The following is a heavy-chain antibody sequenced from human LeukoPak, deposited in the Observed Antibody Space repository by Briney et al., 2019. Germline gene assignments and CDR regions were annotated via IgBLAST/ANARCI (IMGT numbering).Heavy chain of an antibody. V-gene: IGHV1-2*06. D-gene: IGHD2-21*02. CDR3: ARDSVVTTDPAFDI. J-gene: IGHJ3*02. CDR2: INPNSGGT. Sequence: GASVRVSCKASGYTFTSYYMHWVRQAPGQGLEWMGRINPNSGGTNYAQKFQGRVTMTRDTSISTAYMELSRLRSDDTAVYYCARDSVVTTDPAFDIWGQGTMVTVSS. CDR1: GYTFTSYY.